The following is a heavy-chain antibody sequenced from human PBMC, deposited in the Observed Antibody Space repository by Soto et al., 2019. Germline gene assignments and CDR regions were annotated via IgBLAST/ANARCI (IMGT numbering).Heavy chain of an antibody. Sequence: GGSLRLSCAASGFTFSSYGMHWVRQAPGKGLEWVAIIWNDGNNIQYADSVKGRFTISRDNSKNSVFLQMNSLRADDTAVYYCARDCTNGICFTGGFDYWGQGTLVTVSS. CDR1: GFTFSSYG. V-gene: IGHV3-33*01. D-gene: IGHD2-8*01. CDR2: IWNDGNNI. CDR3: ARDCTNGICFTGGFDY. J-gene: IGHJ4*02.